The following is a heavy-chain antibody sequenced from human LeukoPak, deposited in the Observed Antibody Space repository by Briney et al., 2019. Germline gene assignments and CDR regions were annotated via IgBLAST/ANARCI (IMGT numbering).Heavy chain of an antibody. CDR1: GSTFTGFY. V-gene: IGHV1-2*02. CDR2: INPNSGGT. J-gene: IGHJ5*02. Sequence: ASVKVSCKASGSTFTGFYLHWVRQAPGRGLEWLGWINPNSGGTKYAQKIKGRVTMTRNPSIRTAYMELTRLRSDDTALYYCASGSLSYTSSYFWLDPWGQGTLVTVSS. D-gene: IGHD6-13*01. CDR3: ASGSLSYTSSYFWLDP.